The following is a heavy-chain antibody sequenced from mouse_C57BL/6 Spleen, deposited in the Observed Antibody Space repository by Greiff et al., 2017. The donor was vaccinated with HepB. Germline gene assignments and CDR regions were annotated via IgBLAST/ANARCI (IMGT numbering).Heavy chain of an antibody. CDR1: GFTFSSYA. CDR3: AREGYSKTWFAY. Sequence: DVQLVESGGGLVKPGGSLKLSCAASGFTFSSYAMSWVRQTPEKRLEWVATISDGGSYTYYPDNVKGRFTISRDNAKNKLYLQMSHLKSEDTAMYYWAREGYSKTWFAYWGQGTLVTVSA. V-gene: IGHV5-4*01. CDR2: ISDGGSYT. D-gene: IGHD2-5*01. J-gene: IGHJ3*01.